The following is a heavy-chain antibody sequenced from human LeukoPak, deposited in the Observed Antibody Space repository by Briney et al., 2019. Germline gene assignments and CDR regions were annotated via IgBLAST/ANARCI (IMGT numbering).Heavy chain of an antibody. Sequence: GGSLRLSCAASGFTFDVYATSWVRQAPGKGLEWLSTLSGSGASTYYADSVKGRFTISRDNSKDTLFLQMNRLSADDTAVYYCAKQLGYCSDGSCYFPYWGQGTLVTVSS. J-gene: IGHJ4*02. D-gene: IGHD2-15*01. V-gene: IGHV3-23*01. CDR2: LSGSGAST. CDR3: AKQLGYCSDGSCYFPY. CDR1: GFTFDVYA.